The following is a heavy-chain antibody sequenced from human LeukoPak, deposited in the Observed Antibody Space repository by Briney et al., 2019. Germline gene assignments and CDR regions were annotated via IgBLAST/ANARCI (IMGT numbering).Heavy chain of an antibody. CDR2: INHSGST. V-gene: IGHV4-34*01. Sequence: SETLSLTCAVYGGSFSGYYWSWIRQPPGKGLEWIGEINHSGSTNYNPSLKSRVTISVDTSKNQFSLKLSSVTAADTAVYYCARHPLRYFDWLLRGYYYGMDVWGQGTTVTVSS. D-gene: IGHD3-9*01. CDR3: ARHPLRYFDWLLRGYYYGMDV. CDR1: GGSFSGYY. J-gene: IGHJ6*02.